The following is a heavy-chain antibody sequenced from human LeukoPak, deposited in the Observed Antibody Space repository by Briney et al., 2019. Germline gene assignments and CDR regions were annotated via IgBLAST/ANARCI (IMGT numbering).Heavy chain of an antibody. CDR3: IRGANWGSRRYWYFDL. V-gene: IGHV3-21*03. CDR1: GFTFSSYS. J-gene: IGHJ2*01. Sequence: PGGSLRLSCAASGFTFSSYSMNWVRQAPGKGLEWVSSISGSSTYIYYADSVKGRFTISRDNAKNSLYLQMNSLKTEDTAVYYCIRGANWGSRRYWYFDLWGRGTRVTVSS. CDR2: ISGSSTYI. D-gene: IGHD7-27*01.